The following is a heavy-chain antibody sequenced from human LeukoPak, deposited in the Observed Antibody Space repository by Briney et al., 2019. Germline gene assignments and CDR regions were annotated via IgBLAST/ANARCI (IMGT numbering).Heavy chain of an antibody. Sequence: GASVTVSCKASGYTFTSYGISWVRQAPGQGLEWMGWISAYNGNTNYAQKLQGGVTMTTDTSTSTAYMELRSLRSDDTAVYYCAREDLGYDSSGYPLDYWGQGTLVTVSS. D-gene: IGHD3-22*01. V-gene: IGHV1-18*01. CDR2: ISAYNGNT. J-gene: IGHJ4*02. CDR3: AREDLGYDSSGYPLDY. CDR1: GYTFTSYG.